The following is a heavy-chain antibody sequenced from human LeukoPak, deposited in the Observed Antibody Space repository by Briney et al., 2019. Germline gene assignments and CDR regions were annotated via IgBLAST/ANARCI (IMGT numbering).Heavy chain of an antibody. J-gene: IGHJ4*02. Sequence: SQTLSLTCAVAGGSISSGGDYWSWIRQPAGKGLEWIGRIYTSGSTNYNPSLKSRVTMSVDTSKNQFSLKLSSVTAADTAVYYCARVSVVRGAPDYYFDYWGQGTLVTVSS. CDR2: IYTSGST. D-gene: IGHD3-10*01. CDR1: GGSISSGGDY. CDR3: ARVSVVRGAPDYYFDY. V-gene: IGHV4-61*02.